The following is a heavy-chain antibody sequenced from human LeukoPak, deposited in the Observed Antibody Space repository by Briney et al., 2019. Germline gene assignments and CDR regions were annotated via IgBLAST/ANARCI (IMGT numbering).Heavy chain of an antibody. D-gene: IGHD3-10*01. CDR3: ARGPNYYGSGSRWFDP. CDR2: INHSGST. CDR1: GGSFSGYY. Sequence: PSETLSLTCAAYGGSFSGYYWSWIRQPPGKGLEWIGEINHSGSTNYNPSLKSRVTISVDTSKNQFSLKLSSVSAADTAVYYCARGPNYYGSGSRWFDPWGQGTLVTVSS. J-gene: IGHJ5*02. V-gene: IGHV4-34*01.